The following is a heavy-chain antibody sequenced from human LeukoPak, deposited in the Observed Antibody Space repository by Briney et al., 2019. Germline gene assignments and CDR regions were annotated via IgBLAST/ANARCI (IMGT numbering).Heavy chain of an antibody. CDR2: INEDGSTT. J-gene: IGHJ4*02. CDR3: VRDLGGRSGH. D-gene: IGHD1-26*01. CDR1: GFTFRSNC. Sequence: PGGSLRLSCAACGFTFRSNCMHWVRQAPGKGLVWVSRINEDGSTTNYADSVKGRFTISRDNAKNTLYLQMNSLRAEDTAVYYCVRDLGGRSGHWGQGTLVTVSS. V-gene: IGHV3-74*01.